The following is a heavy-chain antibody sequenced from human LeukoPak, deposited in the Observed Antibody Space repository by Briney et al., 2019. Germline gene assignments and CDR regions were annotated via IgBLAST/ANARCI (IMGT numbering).Heavy chain of an antibody. Sequence: GGSPRLSCAASGFTFSSYAMHWVRQAPGKGLEWVAVISYDGSNKYCADSVKGRFTISRDNSKNTLYLQMNSLRAEDTAVYYCARDNIAVAGNLGGYYFDYWGQGTLVTVSS. CDR2: ISYDGSNK. J-gene: IGHJ4*02. D-gene: IGHD6-19*01. V-gene: IGHV3-30-3*01. CDR1: GFTFSSYA. CDR3: ARDNIAVAGNLGGYYFDY.